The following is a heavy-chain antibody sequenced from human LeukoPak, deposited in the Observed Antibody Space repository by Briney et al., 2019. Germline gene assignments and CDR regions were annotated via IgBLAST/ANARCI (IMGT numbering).Heavy chain of an antibody. CDR1: GYTFTGYY. CDR3: AREREMATSPFDY. Sequence: ASVKVSCKASGYTFTGYYMHWVRQAPGQGLEWMGWINPNSGGTNYAQKFQGRVTMTRDTSISTAYMELSRLRSDDTAVYYCAREREMATSPFDYWGQGTLVTVSS. CDR2: INPNSGGT. J-gene: IGHJ4*02. V-gene: IGHV1-2*02. D-gene: IGHD5-24*01.